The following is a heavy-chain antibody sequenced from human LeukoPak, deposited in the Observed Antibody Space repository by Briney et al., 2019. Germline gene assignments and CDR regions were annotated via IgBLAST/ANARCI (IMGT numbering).Heavy chain of an antibody. V-gene: IGHV4-59*08. Sequence: SETLSLTCTVSGGSISSYYWSWIRQPPGKGLESIGYIYYSGSTNYNPSLKSRVTISVDTSKNQFSLKLSSVTAAETAVYYCARTRYSGRYGDYFDYWGQGTLVTVSS. CDR3: ARTRYSGRYGDYFDY. J-gene: IGHJ4*02. CDR2: IYYSGST. D-gene: IGHD1-26*01. CDR1: GGSISSYY.